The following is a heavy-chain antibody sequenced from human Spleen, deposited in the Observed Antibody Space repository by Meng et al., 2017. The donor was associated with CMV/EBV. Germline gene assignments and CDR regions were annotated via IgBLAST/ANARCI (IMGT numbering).Heavy chain of an antibody. V-gene: IGHV1-69*05. CDR2: IIPIFGTA. D-gene: IGHD4-17*01. CDR3: AYTNYGHNWFDP. Sequence: SCKASGGTFRGYAISWVRQAPGQGLEWMGGIIPIFGTANYAQKFQGRVTITTDESTSTAYMELSSLRSEDTALYYCAYTNYGHNWFDPWGQGTLVTVSS. J-gene: IGHJ5*02. CDR1: GGTFRGYA.